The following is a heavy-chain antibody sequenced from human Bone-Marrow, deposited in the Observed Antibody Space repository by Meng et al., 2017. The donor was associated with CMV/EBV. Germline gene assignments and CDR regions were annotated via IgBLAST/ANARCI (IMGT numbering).Heavy chain of an antibody. Sequence: ASVKVSCKASGYTFTGYYMHWVRQAPGQGLEWMGWINPNSGGTNYAQKFQGRVTMTRDTSISTAYMELSRLRSDDTAVYYCAREATSWSYYGNYYYYGMDVWGQGTTVTVSS. CDR1: GYTFTGYY. CDR2: INPNSGGT. D-gene: IGHD1-26*01. V-gene: IGHV1-2*02. CDR3: AREATSWSYYGNYYYYGMDV. J-gene: IGHJ6*02.